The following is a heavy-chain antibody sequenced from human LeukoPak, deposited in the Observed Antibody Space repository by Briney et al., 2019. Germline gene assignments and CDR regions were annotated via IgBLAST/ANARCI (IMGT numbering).Heavy chain of an antibody. CDR1: GGSFSGYY. CDR2: INHSGST. CDR3: ARVGIAARPFFDY. V-gene: IGHV4-34*01. Sequence: SETLSLTCAVYGGSFSGYYWSWIRQPPGKGLEWIGEINHSGSTNYNPSLKSRVTISVDTSKNQFSLKLSSVTAADTAVYYCARVGIAARPFFDYWGQGTLVTVSS. J-gene: IGHJ4*02. D-gene: IGHD6-6*01.